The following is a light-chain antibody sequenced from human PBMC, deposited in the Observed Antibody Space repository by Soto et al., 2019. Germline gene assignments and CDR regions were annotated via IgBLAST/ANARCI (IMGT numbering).Light chain of an antibody. CDR3: QQYNSYSSVT. Sequence: DIQMTQSPATLSAPVGDRVTITCRASQSISTWLAWYQQKPGKAPKLLIYDASSLQSGVPSRFSSSGSGTEFTLTISSLQPDDFATYYCQQYNSYSSVTFGGGTKVDIK. CDR2: DAS. V-gene: IGKV1-5*01. CDR1: QSISTW. J-gene: IGKJ4*01.